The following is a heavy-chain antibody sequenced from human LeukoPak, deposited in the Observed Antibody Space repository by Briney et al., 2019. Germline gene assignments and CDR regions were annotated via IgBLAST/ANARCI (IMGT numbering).Heavy chain of an antibody. D-gene: IGHD4-11*01. CDR3: ARDGYSNYYYGMDV. Sequence: GGSLRLSCAASGFTFCSYWMHWVRQAPGKGLVWVSRINSDGSSTSYADSVKGRFTISRDNAMNTVYLQMNSLRAEDTAVYYCARDGYSNYYYGMDVLGAGTTVTVSS. J-gene: IGHJ6*04. CDR1: GFTFCSYW. CDR2: INSDGSST. V-gene: IGHV3-74*01.